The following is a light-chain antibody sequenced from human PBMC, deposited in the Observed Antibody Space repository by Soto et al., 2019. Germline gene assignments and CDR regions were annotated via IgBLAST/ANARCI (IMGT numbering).Light chain of an antibody. CDR2: GAS. V-gene: IGKV3-15*01. CDR3: QQYNNCPLT. J-gene: IGKJ4*01. CDR1: QSVSSN. Sequence: EIVMTQSPATLSVSPGERATLSCRASQSVSSNLAWYQQKPGQAPRLLLYGASTRATGNPARFSGSGSGTDFTLTISSLHSEDFAVYYCQQYNNCPLTFGGGTKVEIK.